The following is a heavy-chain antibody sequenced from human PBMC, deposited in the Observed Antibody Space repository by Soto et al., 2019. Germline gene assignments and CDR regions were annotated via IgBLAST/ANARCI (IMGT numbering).Heavy chain of an antibody. CDR3: AREENCSGGTCYSEYLHR. Sequence: ASVKVSCKASGYLFTAYSMHWVRLAPGQGLEWMGVVNPSGGSTKYAQNFQGRVTMTRDTSTTTIYMELSSLRYDDTAIYYCAREENCSGGTCYSEYLHRWGQGTMVTVYS. CDR1: GYLFTAYS. V-gene: IGHV1-46*01. D-gene: IGHD2-15*01. J-gene: IGHJ1*01. CDR2: VNPSGGST.